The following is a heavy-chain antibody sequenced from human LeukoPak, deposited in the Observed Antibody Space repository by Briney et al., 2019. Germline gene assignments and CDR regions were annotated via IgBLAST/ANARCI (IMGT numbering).Heavy chain of an antibody. Sequence: GRSLRLSCAASGFTFSSYGMHWVRQAPGKGLEWVSYISSSGSTIYYADSVKGRFTISRDNAKNSLYLQMNSLRAEDTAVYYCARRGRQGDWFDPWGQGTLVTVSS. CDR2: ISSSGSTI. J-gene: IGHJ5*02. CDR1: GFTFSSYG. CDR3: ARRGRQGDWFDP. V-gene: IGHV3-48*04. D-gene: IGHD1-26*01.